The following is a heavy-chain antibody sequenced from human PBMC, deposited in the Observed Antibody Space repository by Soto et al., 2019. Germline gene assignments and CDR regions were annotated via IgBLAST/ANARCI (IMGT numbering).Heavy chain of an antibody. CDR2: IYYSGST. V-gene: IGHV4-39*01. J-gene: IGHJ5*02. D-gene: IGHD3-9*01. CDR1: GGSISSSSYY. Sequence: QLLESGPGLVKPSETLSLTCTVSGGSISSSSYYWGWIRQPPGKGLEWIGSIYYSGSTYYNPSLKSRVTISVDTSKNQFSLKLSSVTAADTAVYYCARCVLRYFDWLPTGWFDPWGQGTLVTVSS. CDR3: ARCVLRYFDWLPTGWFDP.